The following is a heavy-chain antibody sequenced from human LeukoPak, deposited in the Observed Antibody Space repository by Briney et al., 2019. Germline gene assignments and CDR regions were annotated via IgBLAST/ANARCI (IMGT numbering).Heavy chain of an antibody. CDR3: AKGKYYDFWSGYFDY. Sequence: GGSLRLSCAASGFTFSSYAMSWVRQAPGKGLEWVSAISGSGGSTYYADSVKGRFTIPRDNSKNTLYLQMNSLRAEDTAVYYCAKGKYYDFWSGYFDYWGQGTLVTVSS. CDR1: GFTFSSYA. D-gene: IGHD3-3*01. V-gene: IGHV3-23*01. CDR2: ISGSGGST. J-gene: IGHJ4*02.